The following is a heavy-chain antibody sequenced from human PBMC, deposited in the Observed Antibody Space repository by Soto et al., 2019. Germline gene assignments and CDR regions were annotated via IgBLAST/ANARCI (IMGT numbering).Heavy chain of an antibody. Sequence: GESLKISCKGSGYSFTSYWIGWVRQMPGKGLEWMGSIYPAGSDTRYSPSFQGQVTISADKSISTAYLQWSSLKASDTAMYYCARLLGYCSGGSCYNYYYAMDVWGQGTTVTVSS. V-gene: IGHV5-51*01. D-gene: IGHD2-15*01. J-gene: IGHJ6*02. CDR2: IYPAGSDT. CDR1: GYSFTSYW. CDR3: ARLLGYCSGGSCYNYYYAMDV.